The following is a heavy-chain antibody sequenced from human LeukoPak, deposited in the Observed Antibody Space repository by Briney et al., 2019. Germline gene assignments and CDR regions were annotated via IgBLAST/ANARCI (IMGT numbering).Heavy chain of an antibody. D-gene: IGHD3-10*01. CDR3: ARDAERIRATDGFDI. Sequence: GGSLRLSCAASGFTVSSNYMTWVRQAPGKGLGWVSIIYSGGYTYYADSVKGRFTISRDNSKNTLYLQMNSLRAEDTAVYYCARDAERIRATDGFDIWGQGTMVTVSS. CDR2: IYSGGYT. V-gene: IGHV3-66*01. J-gene: IGHJ3*02. CDR1: GFTVSSNY.